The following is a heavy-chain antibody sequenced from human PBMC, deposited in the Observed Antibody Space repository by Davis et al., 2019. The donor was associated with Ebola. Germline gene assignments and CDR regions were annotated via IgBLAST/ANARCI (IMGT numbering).Heavy chain of an antibody. Sequence: MPSETLSLTCTVSGGSISNYYWTWIRQPPGKGLERIGYMFNGGSTDYNPSLKSRVTISLDTSKNQFSLMLTSVTAADTAVYYCARGTGLVSDYWGQGTLVTVSS. D-gene: IGHD3/OR15-3a*01. J-gene: IGHJ4*02. CDR1: GGSISNYY. CDR3: ARGTGLVSDY. CDR2: MFNGGST. V-gene: IGHV4-59*01.